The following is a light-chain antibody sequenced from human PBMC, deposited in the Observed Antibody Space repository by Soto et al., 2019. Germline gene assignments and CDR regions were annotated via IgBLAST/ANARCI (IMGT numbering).Light chain of an antibody. CDR1: QDIRNS. V-gene: IGKV1-27*01. CDR3: RRYKSASVT. J-gene: IGKJ4*01. Sequence: DIQMTQSPSSLSASIGDRITITCRASQDIRNSLAWYQQKPGKVPKLLIYAASTLQSGVPSRFCGSGSGTDLTLTISGLQPEDVASYSCRRYKSASVTLGGGYVVEIK. CDR2: AAS.